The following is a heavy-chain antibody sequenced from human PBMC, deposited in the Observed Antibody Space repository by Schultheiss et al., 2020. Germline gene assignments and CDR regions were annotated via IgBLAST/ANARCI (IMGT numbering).Heavy chain of an antibody. CDR1: GFTFDDYA. Sequence: GGSLRLSCAASGFTFDDYAMHWVRQAPGKGLEWVSYISSSGSTIYYADSVKGRFTISRDNSKNTLYLQMNSLRAEDTAVYYCARSYHIAAADAGSRRFDYWGQGTLVTVSS. CDR3: ARSYHIAAADAGSRRFDY. J-gene: IGHJ4*02. V-gene: IGHV3-48*01. CDR2: ISSSGSTI. D-gene: IGHD6-13*01.